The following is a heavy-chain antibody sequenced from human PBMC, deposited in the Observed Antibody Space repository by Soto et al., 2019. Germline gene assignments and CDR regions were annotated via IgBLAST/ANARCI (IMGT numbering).Heavy chain of an antibody. J-gene: IGHJ4*02. CDR1: GYTFTSYK. CDR3: ARLYSDGSGFYYREFDY. CDR2: INPHNDKT. D-gene: IGHD3-22*01. V-gene: IGHV1-18*01. Sequence: VQLVQSGVEVKKPGASVKVSCEASGYTFTSYKISWLRQAPGQGLEWMGWINPHNDKTDYEQKVQDRVTMTADTSTSTAYMELRSVRSDDTAMYYCARLYSDGSGFYYREFDYWGQGTLVTVSS.